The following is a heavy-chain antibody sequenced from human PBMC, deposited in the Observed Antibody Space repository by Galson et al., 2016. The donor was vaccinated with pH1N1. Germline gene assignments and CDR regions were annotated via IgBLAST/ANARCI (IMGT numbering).Heavy chain of an antibody. J-gene: IGHJ4*02. CDR3: ARATHGDDFWSGYAFDF. Sequence: SLRLSCAASGFAFNYYNMNWVRLAPGRGLEWVSSISLSSATIKYADSVRGRFTVPRDNAKNTLYLQMNSLRAEDTAVYFCARATHGDDFWSGYAFDFWGQGTLITVSS. CDR1: GFAFNYYN. CDR2: ISLSSATI. D-gene: IGHD3-3*01. V-gene: IGHV3-48*03.